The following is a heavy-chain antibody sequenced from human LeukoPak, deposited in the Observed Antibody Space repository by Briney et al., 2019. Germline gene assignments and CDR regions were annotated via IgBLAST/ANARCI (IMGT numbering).Heavy chain of an antibody. CDR3: AREASGHFDY. Sequence: GGSLRLSCAASGFTFSSYSMNWVRQAPGKGLGWVSYISSSSSTIYYADSVKGRFTISRDNAKNSLYLQMNSLRAEDTAVYYCAREASGHFDYWGQGTLVTVSS. CDR1: GFTFSSYS. D-gene: IGHD2-15*01. V-gene: IGHV3-48*01. J-gene: IGHJ4*02. CDR2: ISSSSSTI.